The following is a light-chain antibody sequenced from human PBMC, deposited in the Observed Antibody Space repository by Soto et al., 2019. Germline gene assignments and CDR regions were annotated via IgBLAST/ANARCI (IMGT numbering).Light chain of an antibody. CDR1: QRISRY. J-gene: IGKJ1*01. V-gene: IGKV3-20*01. Sequence: IVLTQSPGTLSLSTRERTTLSCRASQRISRYLAWYQQKPDQGPRLLIYGASSRATGTPDRFSGSGSGTDFTLTINRLEPEDFALYYCQQYGSSPPTCGQGTKVDIK. CDR3: QQYGSSPPT. CDR2: GAS.